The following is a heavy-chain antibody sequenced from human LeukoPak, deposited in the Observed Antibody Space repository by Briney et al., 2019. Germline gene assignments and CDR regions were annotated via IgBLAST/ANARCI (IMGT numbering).Heavy chain of an antibody. J-gene: IGHJ4*02. Sequence: PGRSLRLSCAASGFTFSSYAMHWVRQAPGKGLEWVAVISYDGNNKYYADSVKGRFTISRDISKNTLYLQMNSLRAEDTAVYYCARLGGITMVRGVKNRDYWGQGTLVTVSS. CDR1: GFTFSSYA. D-gene: IGHD3-10*01. CDR2: ISYDGNNK. CDR3: ARLGGITMVRGVKNRDY. V-gene: IGHV3-30-3*01.